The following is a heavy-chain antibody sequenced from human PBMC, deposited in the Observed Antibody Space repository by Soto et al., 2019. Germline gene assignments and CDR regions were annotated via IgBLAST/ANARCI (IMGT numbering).Heavy chain of an antibody. CDR2: ISGSDGST. D-gene: IGHD1-26*01. Sequence: SGGSLRLSCAASGFTFSSYAMSWVRQAPGKGLEWVSAISGSDGSTYYADSVKGRFTISRDNSKNTLYLQMNSLRAEDTAVYYCAKDSPIIVGATHYWGQGTLVTVSS. CDR1: GFTFSSYA. CDR3: AKDSPIIVGATHY. V-gene: IGHV3-23*01. J-gene: IGHJ4*02.